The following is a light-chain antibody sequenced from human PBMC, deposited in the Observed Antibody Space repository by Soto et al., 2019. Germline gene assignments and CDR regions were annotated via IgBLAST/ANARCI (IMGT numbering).Light chain of an antibody. CDR2: EVS. CDR1: SSDVGGYNY. CDR3: SSYTRGSTLV. V-gene: IGLV2-14*01. J-gene: IGLJ3*02. Sequence: QSALTQPASVFGSPGQSITISCTGTSSDVGGYNYVSWYQQHPDKAPKLMIYEVSNRPSGVSNRFSGSKSGNTASLTISGLQSEDEGNYYCSSYTRGSTLVFGGGTKLTVL.